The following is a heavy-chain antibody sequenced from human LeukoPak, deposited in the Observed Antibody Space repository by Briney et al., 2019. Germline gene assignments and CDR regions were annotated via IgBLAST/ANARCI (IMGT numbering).Heavy chain of an antibody. Sequence: LPGGSLRLSCAASGFTFSSYWMNWARQAPGKGLEWVASINHNGNVNYYVDSVKGRFTISRDNAKNSLYLQMSNLRAEDTAVYYCARVNINNWHSCDYWGQGTLVTVSS. CDR1: GFTFSSYW. D-gene: IGHD1-1*01. CDR3: ARVNINNWHSCDY. J-gene: IGHJ4*02. CDR2: INHNGNVN. V-gene: IGHV3-7*03.